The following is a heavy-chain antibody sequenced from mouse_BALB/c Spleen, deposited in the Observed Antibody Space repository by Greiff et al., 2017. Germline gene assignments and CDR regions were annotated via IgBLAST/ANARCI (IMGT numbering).Heavy chain of an antibody. CDR2: ISSGSSTI. CDR3: ARGGYGNYVAHFDY. D-gene: IGHD2-10*02. V-gene: IGHV5-17*02. J-gene: IGHJ2*01. Sequence: EVKLVESGGGLVQPGGSRKLSCAASGFTFSSFGMHWVRQAPEKGLEWVAYISSGSSTIYYADTVKGRFTISRDNPKNTLFLQMTSLRSEDTAMYYCARGGYGNYVAHFDYWGQGTTLTVSS. CDR1: GFTFSSFG.